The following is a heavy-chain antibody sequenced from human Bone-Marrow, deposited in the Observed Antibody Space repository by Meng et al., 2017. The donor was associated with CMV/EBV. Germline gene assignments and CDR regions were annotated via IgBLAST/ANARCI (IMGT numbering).Heavy chain of an antibody. CDR3: ARGTRILEWLLPTSEWGDWFDP. CDR1: GYSFTSYW. D-gene: IGHD3-3*01. J-gene: IGHJ5*02. CDR2: INPNSGGT. Sequence: GESLKISCKGSGYSFTSYWIGWVRQMPGKGLEWMGWINPNSGGTNYAQKFQGRVTMTRDTSISTAYMELSRLRSDDTAVYYCARGTRILEWLLPTSEWGDWFDPWGQGTLVTVSS. V-gene: IGHV1-2*02.